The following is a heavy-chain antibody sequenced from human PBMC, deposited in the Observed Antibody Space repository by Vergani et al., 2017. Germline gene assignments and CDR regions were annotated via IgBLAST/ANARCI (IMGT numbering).Heavy chain of an antibody. CDR2: IYYSGST. V-gene: IGHV4-59*08. CDR1: GGSISSYY. CDR3: ARARKGWYFDL. J-gene: IGHJ2*01. Sequence: QVQLQESGPGLVKPSETLSLTCTVSGGSISSYYWSCIRQPPGKGLEWIGYIYYSGSTNYNPSLKSPVTISVDTSKNQFSLKLSSVPAADTAVYYCARARKGWYFDLWGRGTLVTVSS.